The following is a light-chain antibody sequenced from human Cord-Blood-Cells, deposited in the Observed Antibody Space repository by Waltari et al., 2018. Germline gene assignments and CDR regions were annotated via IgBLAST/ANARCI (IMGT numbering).Light chain of an antibody. CDR3: QSYDSSLSGWV. CDR2: GNS. V-gene: IGLV1-40*01. Sequence: QSVLTQPPSVSGAPGQRVTISCTGSSSNIGAGYDVHWYQQRPGTAPKPLIYGNSNRPAGVPVRFSGSKSGTSASLAITGLQAEDEADYYCQSYDSSLSGWVFGGGTKLTVL. J-gene: IGLJ3*02. CDR1: SSNIGAGYD.